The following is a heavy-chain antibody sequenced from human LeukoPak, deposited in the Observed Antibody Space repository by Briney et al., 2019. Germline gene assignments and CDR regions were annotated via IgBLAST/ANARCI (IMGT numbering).Heavy chain of an antibody. CDR2: IYSGGST. J-gene: IGHJ2*01. Sequence: GGSLRLSCTTSGFSVSSNYISWVRQTPGKGLQWVSVIYSGGSTYYADSVKGRFTISRDNSKNTLFLQMNSLRAEDTAVYYCAKDADTATIIYWYFDLWGRGTLVTVSS. CDR3: AKDADTATIIYWYFDL. D-gene: IGHD5-18*01. V-gene: IGHV3-66*01. CDR1: GFSVSSNY.